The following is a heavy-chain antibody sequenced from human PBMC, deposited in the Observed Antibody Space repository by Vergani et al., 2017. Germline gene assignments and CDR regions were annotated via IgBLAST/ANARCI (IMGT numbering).Heavy chain of an antibody. CDR3: ARSKWIQLWFSPPMHYYYYMDV. CDR1: GFSLSNARMG. D-gene: IGHD5-18*01. CDR2: IFSNDEK. Sequence: QVTLKESGPVLVKPTETLTLTCTVSGFSLSNARMGVSWIRQPPGKALEWLAHIFSNDEKSYSTSLKSRLTISKDTSKSQVVLTMTNMDPVDTATYYCARSKWIQLWFSPPMHYYYYMDVWGKGTTVTVSS. J-gene: IGHJ6*03. V-gene: IGHV2-26*01.